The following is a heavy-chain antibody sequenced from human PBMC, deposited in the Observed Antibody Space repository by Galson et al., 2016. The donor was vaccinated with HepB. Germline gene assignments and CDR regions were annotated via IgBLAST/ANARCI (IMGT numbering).Heavy chain of an antibody. CDR2: ISSSGSYNT. V-gene: IGHV3-11*05. CDR3: ARAASELAY. D-gene: IGHD6-19*01. Sequence: SLRLSCAASGFSFSDYNMTWIRQAPGKGLEWVSYISSSGSYNTNYADSVKGRFTISRDNAKNSLYLQMDSLRVEDTAVYYCARAASELAYWGQGTLVTVSS. J-gene: IGHJ4*02. CDR1: GFSFSDYN.